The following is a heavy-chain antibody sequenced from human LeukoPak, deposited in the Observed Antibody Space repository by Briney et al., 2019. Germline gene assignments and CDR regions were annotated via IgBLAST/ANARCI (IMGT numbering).Heavy chain of an antibody. CDR2: ISGGGGII. CDR3: ASNDYNNYVEDY. V-gene: IGHV3-23*01. J-gene: IGHJ4*02. D-gene: IGHD4-11*01. CDR1: GFTFSSYA. Sequence: GGSLRLSCAASGFTFSSYAMSWVRQAPGKGLECVSTISGGGGIIYYADSVKGRFTISRDNSKNTLYLQMNSLRAEDTAVYYCASNDYNNYVEDYWGQGTLVTVSS.